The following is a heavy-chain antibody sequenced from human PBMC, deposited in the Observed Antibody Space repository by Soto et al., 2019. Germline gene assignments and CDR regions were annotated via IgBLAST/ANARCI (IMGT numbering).Heavy chain of an antibody. CDR2: THPGNSET. D-gene: IGHD6-19*01. CDR3: ARKYSSGWSVGMDV. CDR1: GYSFTSYW. J-gene: IGHJ6*02. Sequence: GESLKISCKGSGYSFTSYWIGWVRQMPGKGLEWMGITHPGNSETRYSPSFQGQVTISADKSISSAFLQWGSLKATDTALYYCARKYSSGWSVGMDVWGQGTTVTVSS. V-gene: IGHV5-51*01.